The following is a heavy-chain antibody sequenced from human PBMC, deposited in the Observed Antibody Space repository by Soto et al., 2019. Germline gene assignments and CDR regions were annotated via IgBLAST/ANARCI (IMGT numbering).Heavy chain of an antibody. CDR1: GGSISSSGYY. V-gene: IGHV4-31*03. J-gene: IGHJ4*02. CDR3: ARTYRYGHETLVYFDY. CDR2: IYYSGST. Sequence: QVQLQESGPGLVKPSQTLSLTCTVSGGSISSSGYYWSWIRQHPGKGLEWIGYIYYSGSTYYNPSLKSRVTISVDTSKTHFSLKLYSVTAADTAVYYCARTYRYGHETLVYFDYWGQGTLVTVSS. D-gene: IGHD5-18*01.